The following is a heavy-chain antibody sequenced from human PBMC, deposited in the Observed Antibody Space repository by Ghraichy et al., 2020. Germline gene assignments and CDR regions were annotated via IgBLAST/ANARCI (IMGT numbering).Heavy chain of an antibody. Sequence: SETLSLTCAVYGGSFSGYYWSWIRQPPGKGLEWIGEINHSGSTNYNPSLKSRVTISVDTSKNQFSLKLSSVTAADTAVYYCARFLSYCSSTSCYLRGHYGMDVWGQGTTVTVSS. V-gene: IGHV4-34*01. CDR1: GGSFSGYY. CDR2: INHSGST. D-gene: IGHD2-2*01. J-gene: IGHJ6*02. CDR3: ARFLSYCSSTSCYLRGHYGMDV.